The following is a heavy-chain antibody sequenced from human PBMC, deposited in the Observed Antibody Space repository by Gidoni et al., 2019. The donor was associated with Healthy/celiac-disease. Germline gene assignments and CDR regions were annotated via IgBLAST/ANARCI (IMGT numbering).Heavy chain of an antibody. J-gene: IGHJ3*02. D-gene: IGHD2-15*01. V-gene: IGHV3-21*01. CDR1: GFTFSSYS. Sequence: EVQLVESGGGLVKPGGSLRLSCAASGFTFSSYSRNWVRQAPGKGLEWVSSISSSSSYIYYADSVKGRFTISRDNAKNSLYLQMNSLRAEDTAVYYCARAVGGYCSGGSCYGRAFDIWGQGTMVTVSS. CDR3: ARAVGGYCSGGSCYGRAFDI. CDR2: ISSSSSYI.